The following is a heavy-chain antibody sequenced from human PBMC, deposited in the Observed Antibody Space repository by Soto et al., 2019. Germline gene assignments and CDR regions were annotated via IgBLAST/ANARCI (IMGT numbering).Heavy chain of an antibody. CDR2: ISYDGSNK. V-gene: IGHV3-30-3*01. Sequence: VGSLRLSCAASGFTFSSYAMHWVRQAPGKGLEWVAVISYDGSNKYYADSVKGRFTISRDNSKNTLYLQMNSLTAEDTAVYYCARDLRYCSSTSTVFYYYGMDVWGQGTTVTVSS. D-gene: IGHD2-2*01. CDR3: ARDLRYCSSTSTVFYYYGMDV. J-gene: IGHJ6*02. CDR1: GFTFSSYA.